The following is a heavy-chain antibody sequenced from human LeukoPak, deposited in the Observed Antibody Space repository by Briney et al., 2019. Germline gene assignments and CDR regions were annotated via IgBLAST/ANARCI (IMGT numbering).Heavy chain of an antibody. CDR3: ARQSQWLVHFDY. Sequence: SETLSLTCTVSGGSISSSSYYWGWIRQPPGKGLEWIGSIYYSGSTYYNPSLKSRVTISVDTSKNQFSLKLSSVTAADTGVYYCARQSQWLVHFDYWGQGTLVTVSS. CDR2: IYYSGST. J-gene: IGHJ4*02. D-gene: IGHD6-19*01. CDR1: GGSISSSSYY. V-gene: IGHV4-39*01.